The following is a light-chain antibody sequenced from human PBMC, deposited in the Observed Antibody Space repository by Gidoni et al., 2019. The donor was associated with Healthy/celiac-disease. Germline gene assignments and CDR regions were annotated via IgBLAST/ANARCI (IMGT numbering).Light chain of an antibody. CDR1: SSDVGGYNY. CDR2: DVS. J-gene: IGLJ1*01. V-gene: IGLV2-14*03. CDR3: SSYTSSSTPV. Sequence: QSALTQPASVSGSPGQSITISCTGTSSDVGGYNYVSWYQQHPGKAPKLMLYDVSKRPSGVSKRFSGSKSGNTASLTISGLQTEDEADYYCSSYTSSSTPVFGTGTKVTVL.